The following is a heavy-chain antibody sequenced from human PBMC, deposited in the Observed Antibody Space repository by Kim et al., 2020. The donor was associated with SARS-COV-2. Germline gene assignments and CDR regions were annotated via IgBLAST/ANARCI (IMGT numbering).Heavy chain of an antibody. V-gene: IGHV3-33*06. CDR1: GFTFSSYA. J-gene: IGHJ4*02. CDR3: AKSLSTLPHVFDY. Sequence: GGSLRLSCAASGFTFSSYAMHWVRQAPGKGLEWVAVIWYDGSNKYYADSVKGRFTISRDNSKNTPYLQMNSLRAEDTAVYYCAKSLSTLPHVFDYWGQGT. CDR2: IWYDGSNK.